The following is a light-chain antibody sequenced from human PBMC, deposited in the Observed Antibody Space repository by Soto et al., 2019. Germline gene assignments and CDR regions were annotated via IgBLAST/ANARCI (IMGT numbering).Light chain of an antibody. CDR3: AAWDDSLNAVV. Sequence: QSVLTQPPSASGTPGQRVTISCSGGSSNIGSNTVNWYQQLPGTAPNLLIYSNNQRPSGVPDRFSGSKSGTSASLAISGLQSEDEADYYCAAWDDSLNAVVFGGGPKLTFL. CDR2: SNN. J-gene: IGLJ2*01. CDR1: SSNIGSNT. V-gene: IGLV1-44*01.